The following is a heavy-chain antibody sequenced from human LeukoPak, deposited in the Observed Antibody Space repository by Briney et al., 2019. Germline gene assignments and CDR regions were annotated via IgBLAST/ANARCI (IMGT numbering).Heavy chain of an antibody. CDR3: ARDRIQLWLQGDAFDI. Sequence: ASVKVSCKASGYTFTSYGISWVRQAPGQGLEWMGWISAYNGNTNYAQKLQGRVTMTTDTSTSTAYMELRSLRSDDTAVYYCARDRIQLWLQGDAFDIWGQGTMVTVSS. CDR2: ISAYNGNT. V-gene: IGHV1-18*01. CDR1: GYTFTSYG. J-gene: IGHJ3*02. D-gene: IGHD5-18*01.